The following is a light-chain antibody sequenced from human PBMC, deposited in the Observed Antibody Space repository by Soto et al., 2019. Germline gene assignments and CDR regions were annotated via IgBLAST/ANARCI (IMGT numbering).Light chain of an antibody. V-gene: IGKV4-1*01. CDR1: QSVLFSSNNKNY. Sequence: DIVMTQSPDSLAVSLGERATINCKSSQSVLFSSNNKNYLAWYQLKPGQPPKVLIYWASTRGSGVPDRFSGSGSGTDFTLTISSLQAEDVAVYYCQQYYSTPYTFGQGTKLEIK. CDR3: QQYYSTPYT. J-gene: IGKJ2*01. CDR2: WAS.